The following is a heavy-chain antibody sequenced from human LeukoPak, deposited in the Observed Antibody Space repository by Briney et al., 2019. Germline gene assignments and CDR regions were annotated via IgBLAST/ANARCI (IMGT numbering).Heavy chain of an antibody. CDR2: INPSSGGT. CDR1: GYTFTGYY. D-gene: IGHD4-17*01. V-gene: IGHV1-2*06. CDR3: ARAFVATTVTPPGY. J-gene: IGHJ4*02. Sequence: GASVKVSCKASGYTFTGYYMHWVRQAPGQGLEWMGRINPSSGGTNYAQKFQGRVTMTRDTSISTAYMELSRLRSDDTAVYYCARAFVATTVTPPGYWGQGTLVTVSS.